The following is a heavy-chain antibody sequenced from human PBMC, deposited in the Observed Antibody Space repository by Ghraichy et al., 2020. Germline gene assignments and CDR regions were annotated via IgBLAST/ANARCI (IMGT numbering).Heavy chain of an antibody. D-gene: IGHD3-10*01. CDR1: GFTFSNAW. Sequence: GGSLRLSCAASGFTFSNAWMSWVRQAPGKGLEWVCRINSNTDGGTTDYAAPVKGRFTISRDDSKNTLYLQMNSLKTEDTSVYYCTTDPLPARITMVQGLGGWFDSWGKENLVNVS. CDR3: TTDPLPARITMVQGLGGWFDS. J-gene: IGHJ5*01. CDR2: INSNTDGGTT. V-gene: IGHV3-15*01.